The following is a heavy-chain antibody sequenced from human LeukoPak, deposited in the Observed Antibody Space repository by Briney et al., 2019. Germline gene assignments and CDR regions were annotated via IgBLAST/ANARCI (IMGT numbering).Heavy chain of an antibody. J-gene: IGHJ3*02. D-gene: IGHD3-10*01. Sequence: PGGSLRLSCAASGFTFSSYAMSWVRQAPGKGLEWVSATSGSGGSTYYADSVKGRFTISRDNSKNTLYLQMNSLRAEDTAVYYCAKDLRITMVRGVPDAFDIWGQGTMVTVSS. CDR1: GFTFSSYA. V-gene: IGHV3-23*01. CDR2: TSGSGGST. CDR3: AKDLRITMVRGVPDAFDI.